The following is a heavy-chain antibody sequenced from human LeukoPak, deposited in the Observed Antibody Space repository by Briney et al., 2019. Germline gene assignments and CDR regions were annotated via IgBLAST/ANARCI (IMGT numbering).Heavy chain of an antibody. J-gene: IGHJ4*02. CDR3: ARLYRKTYKWNDQPDY. D-gene: IGHD1-20*01. Sequence: SETLSLTCSVSGGSISSSSYYWGWIRQPPGKGLEWIGTFHYSGSTYYNPSLKSRVTISVNMSKNQFSLKLVSVTAADTAVYYCARLYRKTYKWNDQPDYWGQGTLVTVSS. V-gene: IGHV4-39*07. CDR1: GGSISSSSYY. CDR2: FHYSGST.